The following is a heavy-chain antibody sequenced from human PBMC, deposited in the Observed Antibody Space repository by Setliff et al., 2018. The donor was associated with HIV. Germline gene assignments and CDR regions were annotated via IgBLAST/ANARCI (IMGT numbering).Heavy chain of an antibody. D-gene: IGHD3-16*01. Sequence: GGSLRLSCAASGVIFSDAWMSWVRQAPGKGLEWVGRVKSKIDGGTIDYAAPVEGRFIISRDDSKNTLYLQMNSLKTEDTAVYYCSTEGWGPDYWGQGTLVTVSS. CDR3: STEGWGPDY. V-gene: IGHV3-15*01. J-gene: IGHJ4*02. CDR1: GVIFSDAW. CDR2: VKSKIDGGTI.